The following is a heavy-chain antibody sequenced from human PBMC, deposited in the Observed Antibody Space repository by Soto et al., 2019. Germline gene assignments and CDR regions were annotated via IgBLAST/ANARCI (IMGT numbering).Heavy chain of an antibody. CDR1: AWALTSYR. Sequence: SGGALRLSGSAAAWALTSYRMHRVRQAPADGLVWVSRINTGGRSTSYADAVSCRFTISIDNAQNTLYLQMNSLRAEDTAVYYCARERSAGPNRYYYYGMDVWGQGTTVTV. CDR3: ARERSAGPNRYYYYGMDV. D-gene: IGHD3-10*01. CDR2: INTGGRST. J-gene: IGHJ6*02. V-gene: IGHV3-74*01.